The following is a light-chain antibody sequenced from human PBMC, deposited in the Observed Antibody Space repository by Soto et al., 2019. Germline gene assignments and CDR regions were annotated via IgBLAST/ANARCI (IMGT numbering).Light chain of an antibody. Sequence: DIQITQSPSSLSASIGDRVTISCRASQDIGAYVNWYQHKQGKAPRVLMYAASNLKSGVPPRFSGSGVGRDFTLTISDLQPEDFATYYCQHSYSTRTFGQGTKVDIK. CDR1: QDIGAY. CDR2: AAS. CDR3: QHSYSTRT. V-gene: IGKV1-39*01. J-gene: IGKJ1*01.